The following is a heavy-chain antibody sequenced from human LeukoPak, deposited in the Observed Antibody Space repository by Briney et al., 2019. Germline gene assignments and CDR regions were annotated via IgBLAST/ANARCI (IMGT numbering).Heavy chain of an antibody. CDR3: ARWGLVAPGTYYYYYMDV. CDR2: INAYNGDT. V-gene: IGHV1-18*01. J-gene: IGHJ6*03. Sequence: ASVKVSCKASGYTFTNYGVSWVRQAPGQGLEWMGWINAYNGDTHYAQNLQGRLTMTTDTSTSMAFMELRCLGPDDTAVYFCARWGLVAPGTYYYYYMDVWGRGTTVTVSS. CDR1: GYTFTNYG. D-gene: IGHD2-2*01.